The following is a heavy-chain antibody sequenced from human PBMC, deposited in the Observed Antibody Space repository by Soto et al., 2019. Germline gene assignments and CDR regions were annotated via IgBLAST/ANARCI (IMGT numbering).Heavy chain of an antibody. J-gene: IGHJ6*02. Sequence: QGHLVQSGAEVKKPGASVKVSCKASGYTFTRYGISWVRQAPGQGLEWMEWISGYNGDTNYAQNLQDRVTMTIDTSTNTAYMELRSLTSDDTAVYYCAKNGQPPYYYYGLDVWGQGTTVTVSS. V-gene: IGHV1-18*01. D-gene: IGHD2-8*01. CDR1: GYTFTRYG. CDR3: AKNGQPPYYYYGLDV. CDR2: ISGYNGDT.